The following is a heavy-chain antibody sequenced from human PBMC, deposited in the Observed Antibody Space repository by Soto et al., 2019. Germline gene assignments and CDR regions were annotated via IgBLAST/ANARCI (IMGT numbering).Heavy chain of an antibody. Sequence: GASVKVSCKASGGTFSSYTISWVRQAPGQGLEWMGRIIPILGIANYAQKFQGRVTITADKSTSTAYMELSSLRSEDTAVYYCAREIHEYGGYVPYYYYYMGVWGKGTTVTVSS. V-gene: IGHV1-69*04. CDR3: AREIHEYGGYVPYYYYYMGV. CDR2: IIPILGIA. J-gene: IGHJ6*03. D-gene: IGHD5-12*01. CDR1: GGTFSSYT.